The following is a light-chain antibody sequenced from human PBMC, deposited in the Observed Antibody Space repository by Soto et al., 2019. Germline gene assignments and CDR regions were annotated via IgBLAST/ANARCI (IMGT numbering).Light chain of an antibody. V-gene: IGKV3-15*01. J-gene: IGKJ3*01. CDR1: QSVSSN. Sequence: EIVMTQSPATLSVSPGERATLSCRASQSVSSNLAWYQQKPGQAPRLLIYGASTRATGIPARFSGSGSGTEFTLTISSLQSEDFAVYYCQKYNNWLPITFGPVTKVDIK. CDR3: QKYNNWLPIT. CDR2: GAS.